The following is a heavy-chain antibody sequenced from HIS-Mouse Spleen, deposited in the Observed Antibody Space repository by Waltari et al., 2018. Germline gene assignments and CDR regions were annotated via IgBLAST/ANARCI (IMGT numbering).Heavy chain of an antibody. D-gene: IGHD6-6*01. V-gene: IGHV4-34*01. CDR1: GGSFSGYY. CDR2: INHSGST. Sequence: QVQLQQWGAGLLKPSEPLSPTCAVYGGSFSGYYWSWIRQPPGKGLEWIGEINHSGSTNYNPSLKSRVTISVDTSKNQFSLKLSSVTAADTAVYYCARGLAARFDYWGQGTLVTVSS. J-gene: IGHJ4*02. CDR3: ARGLAARFDY.